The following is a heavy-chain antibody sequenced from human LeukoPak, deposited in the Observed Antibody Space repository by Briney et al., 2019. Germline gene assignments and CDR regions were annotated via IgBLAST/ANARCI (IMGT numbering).Heavy chain of an antibody. Sequence: GGSLRLSCAASGFTFTSYSMNWVRQAPGKGLEWDSTISGGGGSTYYADSVKGRFTISRDNSKNTLYLQVNSLRAEDTAVYYCAKGGKWDVTPFDYWGQGTLVTVSS. CDR1: GFTFTSYS. D-gene: IGHD1-26*01. CDR3: AKGGKWDVTPFDY. CDR2: ISGGGGST. V-gene: IGHV3-23*01. J-gene: IGHJ4*02.